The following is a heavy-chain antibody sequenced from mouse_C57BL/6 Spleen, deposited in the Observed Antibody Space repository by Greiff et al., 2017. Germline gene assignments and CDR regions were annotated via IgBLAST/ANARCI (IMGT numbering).Heavy chain of an antibody. Sequence: VQLQQSGAELVKPGASVKLSCKASGYTFTEYTIHWVKQRSGQGLEWIGWFYPGSGSIKYNEKFKDKATLTADNSSSTVYMELSRLTSEDSAVYFCARHSDYDGSSYNYAMDYWGQGTSVTVSS. J-gene: IGHJ4*01. V-gene: IGHV1-62-2*01. CDR3: ARHSDYDGSSYNYAMDY. CDR1: GYTFTEYT. CDR2: FYPGSGSI. D-gene: IGHD1-1*01.